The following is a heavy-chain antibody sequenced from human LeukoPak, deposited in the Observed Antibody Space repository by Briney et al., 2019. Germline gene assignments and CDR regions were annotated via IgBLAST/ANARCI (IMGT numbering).Heavy chain of an antibody. J-gene: IGHJ4*02. V-gene: IGHV4-59*01. CDR1: GGSIRSYY. CDR3: VRHDYSNYVVD. CDR2: IYYSGST. D-gene: IGHD4-11*01. Sequence: PSETLSLTXTVSGGSIRSYYWSWIRQPPGKGLEWIGYIYYSGSTNYNPSLKSRVTISVDTSKNQFSLKLSSVTAADTAVYYCVRHDYSNYVVDWGQGTLVTVPS.